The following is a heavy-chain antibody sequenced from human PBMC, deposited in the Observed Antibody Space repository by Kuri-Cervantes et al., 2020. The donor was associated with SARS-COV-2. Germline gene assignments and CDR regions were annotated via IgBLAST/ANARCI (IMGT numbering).Heavy chain of an antibody. V-gene: IGHV4-34*01. D-gene: IGHD2-2*01. Sequence: SCAVYGGYFSGYYWSWICQPAGKGLEWIGEINHSGSTNYNPSLKSQFTISVDTSKNQFSLKLSSVTAADTAVYYCASIVVVPAASGYYYYYGMDVWGQGTTVTVSS. J-gene: IGHJ6*02. CDR3: ASIVVVPAASGYYYYYGMDV. CDR1: GGYFSGYY. CDR2: INHSGST.